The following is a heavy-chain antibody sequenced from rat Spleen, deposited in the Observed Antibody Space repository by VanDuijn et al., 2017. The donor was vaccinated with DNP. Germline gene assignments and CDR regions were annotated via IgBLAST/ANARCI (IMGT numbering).Heavy chain of an antibody. CDR1: GFTFSSFP. V-gene: IGHV5-46*01. CDR3: ARHGYFDY. J-gene: IGHJ2*01. D-gene: IGHD1-7*01. CDR2: ISPSGSDT. Sequence: EVQLVESGGGLVQPGRSRKLSCAASGFTFSSFPMAWVRQAPTKGLEWVATISPSGSDTYYRDSVKGRFTISRDNAKNTLFLQMNSLRSEDTATYYCARHGYFDYWGQGVMVTVSS.